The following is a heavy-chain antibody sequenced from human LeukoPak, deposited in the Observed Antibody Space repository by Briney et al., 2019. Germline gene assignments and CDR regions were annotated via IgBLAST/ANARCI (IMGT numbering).Heavy chain of an antibody. CDR1: GNYW. V-gene: IGHV3-74*01. D-gene: IGHD2/OR15-2a*01. J-gene: IGHJ4*02. Sequence: GGSLRLSCAASGNYWRHWVRQAPGKGLVWVSHINSDGSWTSYADSVKGRFTISKDNAKNTVYLQMNSLRAEDTAVYYCVSFYETYWGRGTLVTVSS. CDR2: INSDGSWT. CDR3: VSFYETY.